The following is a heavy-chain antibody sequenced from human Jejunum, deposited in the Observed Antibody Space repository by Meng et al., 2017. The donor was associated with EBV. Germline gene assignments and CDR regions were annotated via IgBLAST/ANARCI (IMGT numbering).Heavy chain of an antibody. Sequence: VQLVQSGAEVKKPXXTVRVXCKVSGNTFTDYYLQWVQQAPGKGLEWMGLVNPEDGETIYGAKFQGRATIIADTSTDTAYMELSNLRSDDTAVYYCAIFVSIVGSGPPEYIQNWGQGPLVTVSS. CDR3: AIFVSIVGSGPPEYIQN. D-gene: IGHD1-26*01. CDR2: VNPEDGET. J-gene: IGHJ1*01. CDR1: GNTFTDYY. V-gene: IGHV1-69-2*01.